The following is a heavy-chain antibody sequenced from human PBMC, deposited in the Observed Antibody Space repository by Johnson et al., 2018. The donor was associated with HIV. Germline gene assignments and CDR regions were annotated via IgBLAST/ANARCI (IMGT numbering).Heavy chain of an antibody. V-gene: IGHV3-7*01. CDR2: IKQDGSEK. J-gene: IGHJ3*02. D-gene: IGHD1-26*01. CDR3: AREGGELLYAFDI. Sequence: VQLVESGGGLVQPGGSLRLSCAASGFTFSSYWMSWVRQAPGKGLEWVANIKQDGSEKYYVDSVKGRFTISRDNAKNSLYLQMNSLRAEDTAVYYCAREGGELLYAFDIWGQGTMVTVSS. CDR1: GFTFSSYW.